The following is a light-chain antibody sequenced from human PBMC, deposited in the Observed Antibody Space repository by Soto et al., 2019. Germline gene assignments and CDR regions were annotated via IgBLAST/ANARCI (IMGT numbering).Light chain of an antibody. CDR1: HCVTTSF. CDR3: QQYGNSPPLT. J-gene: IGKJ4*01. CDR2: GAS. Sequence: EIVLTQSPGTLSVSPGDRATLSGRGIHCVTTSFLAWYQQKPGQAPRLLIYGASSRATGIPDRFSGSGSGTEFTLTISSLQSEDFAVYYCQQYGNSPPLTFGGGTKVDIK. V-gene: IGKV3-20*01.